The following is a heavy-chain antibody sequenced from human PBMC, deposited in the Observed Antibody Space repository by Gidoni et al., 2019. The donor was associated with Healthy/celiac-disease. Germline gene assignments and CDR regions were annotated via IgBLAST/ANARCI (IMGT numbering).Heavy chain of an antibody. CDR3: AKRRPYLWPGDYFDY. D-gene: IGHD3-10*01. J-gene: IGHJ4*02. Sequence: AASGFTFSNYAMSWVRPAPGKGLEWVSAISGSGGSTYYADSVKGRFTISRDNSKNTLYLQMNSLRAEDTAVYYCAKRRPYLWPGDYFDYWGQGTLVTVSS. CDR1: GFTFSNYA. V-gene: IGHV3-23*01. CDR2: ISGSGGST.